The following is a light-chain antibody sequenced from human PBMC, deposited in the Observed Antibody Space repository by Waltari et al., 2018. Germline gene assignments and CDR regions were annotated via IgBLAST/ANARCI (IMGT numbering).Light chain of an antibody. CDR2: WAS. CDR3: QQYYSTPLT. V-gene: IGKV4-1*01. J-gene: IGKJ4*01. Sequence: DIVMTQSPDSLAVSLGARASINCKSSQSVLYSSDNKNYLAWYQHKPGQPPKLLIYWASSRESGVPDRFSGSGSGTDFTLTISSLQAEDVAIYYCQQYYSTPLTFGGGTKVEIK. CDR1: QSVLYSSDNKNY.